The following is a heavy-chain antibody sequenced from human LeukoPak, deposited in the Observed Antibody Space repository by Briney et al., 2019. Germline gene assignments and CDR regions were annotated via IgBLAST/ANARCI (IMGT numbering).Heavy chain of an antibody. J-gene: IGHJ4*02. D-gene: IGHD5-12*01. V-gene: IGHV6-1*01. CDR2: TYYRSKWFN. CDR1: GDSVSTNSGA. Sequence: SQTLSLTCAISGDSVSTNSGAWNWIRQSPSRGLELLGKTYYRSKWFNEYAVSLEGRMTINPDTSKNQFSMQLKSVTPEDTAVYYCVRSGYTAWLDYWGQGILVTVSS. CDR3: VRSGYTAWLDY.